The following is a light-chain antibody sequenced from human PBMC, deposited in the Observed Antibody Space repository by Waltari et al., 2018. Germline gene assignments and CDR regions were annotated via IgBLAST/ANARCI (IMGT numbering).Light chain of an antibody. CDR1: RAISNY. Sequence: DIQMTQSPSSLSASVVDRVTITCRASRAISNYVKWYQQRPGLAPKLLIYAASTLQGGVPTRFTGSGSGTDFTLTISSLQIEDFATYYCQQSHSAPLAFGGGTRLEI. CDR2: AAS. V-gene: IGKV1-39*01. J-gene: IGKJ4*01. CDR3: QQSHSAPLA.